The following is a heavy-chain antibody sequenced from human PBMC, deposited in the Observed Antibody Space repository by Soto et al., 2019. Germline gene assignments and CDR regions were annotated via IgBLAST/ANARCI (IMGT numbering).Heavy chain of an antibody. CDR3: ARDFKESQYYYYCMDV. V-gene: IGHV3-21*01. CDR1: GFTFSSYS. D-gene: IGHD3-10*01. CDR2: ISSSSIYT. J-gene: IGHJ6*03. Sequence: EVQLVESGGGLVKPGGSLRLSCVVSGFTFSSYSMNWVRQAPGKGLEWVSSISSSSIYTYYADSVKGRFTISRDNVKKSVYLQMNSLRAEETAVYYCARDFKESQYYYYCMDVWGKGTTVTVSS.